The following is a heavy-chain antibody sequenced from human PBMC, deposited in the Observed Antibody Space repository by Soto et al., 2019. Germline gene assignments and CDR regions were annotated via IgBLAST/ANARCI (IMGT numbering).Heavy chain of an antibody. Sequence: QVQLVQSGAEVKKPGSSVKVSCKASGGTFSSYTISWVRQAPGQGLEWMGRIIPILGIANYAQKFQGRVTXTXXKSTSTAYMELSSLRSEDTAVYYCARELDSSGIDYWGQGTLVTVSS. V-gene: IGHV1-69*08. CDR2: IIPILGIA. CDR1: GGTFSSYT. CDR3: ARELDSSGIDY. J-gene: IGHJ4*02. D-gene: IGHD3-22*01.